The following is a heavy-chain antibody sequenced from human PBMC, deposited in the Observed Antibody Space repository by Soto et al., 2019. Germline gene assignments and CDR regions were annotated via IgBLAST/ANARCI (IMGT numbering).Heavy chain of an antibody. V-gene: IGHV2-5*02. D-gene: IGHD6-13*01. CDR2: IYWDDDK. Sequence: ESGPTLVNPTQTLTLTCTFSGFSLSTSGVGVGWIRQPPGKALEWLALIYWDDDKRYSPSLKSRLTITKDTSKNQVVLTMTNMDPVDTATYSCAHRSEYSSSWSEYFQHWGQGTLVTVSS. CDR3: AHRSEYSSSWSEYFQH. J-gene: IGHJ1*01. CDR1: GFSLSTSGVG.